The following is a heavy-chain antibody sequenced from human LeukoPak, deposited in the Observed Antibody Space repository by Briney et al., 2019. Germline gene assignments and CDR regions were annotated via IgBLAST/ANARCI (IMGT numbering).Heavy chain of an antibody. V-gene: IGHV4-34*01. J-gene: IGHJ5*02. CDR1: GGSFSGYY. CDR3: ARGWHDFWSGYYGGPNWFDP. D-gene: IGHD3-3*01. CDR2: INHSGST. Sequence: ASETLSLTCAVYGGSFSGYYWSWIRQPPGKGLEWIGEINHSGSTNYNPSLKSRVTISVDRSKNQFSLKLSSVTAADTAVYYCARGWHDFWSGYYGGPNWFDPWGQGTLVTVSS.